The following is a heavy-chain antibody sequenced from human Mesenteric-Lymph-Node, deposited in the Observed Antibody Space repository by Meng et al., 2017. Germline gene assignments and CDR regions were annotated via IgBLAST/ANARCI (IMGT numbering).Heavy chain of an antibody. Sequence: GESLKISCAASGFTFSDYYMSWIRQAPGKGLEWVSYISSSGSTIYYADSVKGRFTISRDNAKNSLYLQMNSLRAEDTAVYYCARDHHYDFWSGWDYWGQGNLVTVSS. CDR2: ISSSGSTI. J-gene: IGHJ4*02. CDR3: ARDHHYDFWSGWDY. D-gene: IGHD3-3*01. CDR1: GFTFSDYY. V-gene: IGHV3-11*04.